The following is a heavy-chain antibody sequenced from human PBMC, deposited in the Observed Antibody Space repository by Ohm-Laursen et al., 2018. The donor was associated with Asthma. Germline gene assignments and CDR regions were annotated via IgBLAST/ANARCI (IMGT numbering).Heavy chain of an antibody. D-gene: IGHD3-10*01. CDR2: IYYSGST. J-gene: IGHJ2*01. CDR1: GDSISNFY. Sequence: SETLSLTCTVSGDSISNFYWSLIRQPPGKGLEWIGYIYYSGSTYYNPSLKSRVTISVDTSKNQFSLKLSSVTAADTAVYYCARRNELLRSYWYFDLWGRGTLVTVSS. V-gene: IGHV4-59*01. CDR3: ARRNELLRSYWYFDL.